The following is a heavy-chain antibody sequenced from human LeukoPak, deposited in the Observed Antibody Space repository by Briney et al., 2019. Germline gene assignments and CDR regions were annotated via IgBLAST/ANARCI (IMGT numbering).Heavy chain of an antibody. CDR2: TVSRGTT. D-gene: IGHD6-19*01. CDR3: AKCSTSAYTTGWCNWIDP. J-gene: IGHJ5*02. Sequence: GGSLRLSCVASGFTFTSDATNWVRQAPGKGLEWVSSTVSRGTTQYADSVKGRFTVSRDTSKNTLYLQMNSLRADDTAVYYCAKCSTSAYTTGWCNWIDPWGQGTLVTVSS. V-gene: IGHV3-23*01. CDR1: GFTFTSDA.